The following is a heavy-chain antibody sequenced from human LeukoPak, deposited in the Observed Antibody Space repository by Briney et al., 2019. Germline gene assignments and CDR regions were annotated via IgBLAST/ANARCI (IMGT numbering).Heavy chain of an antibody. CDR3: ARDILRGNWFDP. V-gene: IGHV4-4*07. CDR1: GGSISSYY. J-gene: IGHJ5*02. Sequence: SETLSLTCTVSGGSISSYYWSWIRQPAGKGPEWIGRIYTSGSTNYNPSLKSRVTMSVDTSKNQFSLKLSSVTAADTAVYYCARDILRGNWFDPWGQGTLVTVSS. CDR2: IYTSGST.